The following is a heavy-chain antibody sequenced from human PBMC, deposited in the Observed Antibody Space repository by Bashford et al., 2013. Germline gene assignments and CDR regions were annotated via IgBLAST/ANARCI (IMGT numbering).Heavy chain of an antibody. V-gene: IGHV1-2*02. CDR3: ARDHRDYFDS. J-gene: IGHJ4*02. Sequence: WVRQAPGQGLEWMGWINPNSGGTNYAQQFQDRVSMTRDTSISTAYMELSGLTYDDTAVYYCARDHRDYFDSWGQGTLVTVSS. CDR2: INPNSGGT.